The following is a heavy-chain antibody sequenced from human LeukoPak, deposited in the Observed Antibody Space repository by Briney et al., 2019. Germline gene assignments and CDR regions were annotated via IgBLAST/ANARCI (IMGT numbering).Heavy chain of an antibody. J-gene: IGHJ5*02. D-gene: IGHD6-19*01. CDR1: GYTFTGYY. Sequence: ASVKVSCKASGYTFTGYYMHWVRQAPGQGLEWMGWINPNSGGTNYARKFQGRVTMTRDTSISTAYMELSRLRSDDTAVYYCAREYSSGWYWFDPWGQGTLVTVSS. CDR2: INPNSGGT. V-gene: IGHV1-2*02. CDR3: AREYSSGWYWFDP.